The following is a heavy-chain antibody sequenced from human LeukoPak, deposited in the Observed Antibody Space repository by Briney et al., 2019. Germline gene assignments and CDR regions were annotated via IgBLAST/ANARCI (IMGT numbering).Heavy chain of an antibody. J-gene: IGHJ6*03. D-gene: IGHD3-3*01. Sequence: GGSLRLSCAASGFTFSNAWMSWVRQAPGKGLEWVGRIKSKTDGSTTDYAAAVKVRFTISRDDSTNTLYLQMNSLKTEDTAVYYCTTEGGYDFWSGYWGYYYYYMDVWGKGTTVTVSS. V-gene: IGHV3-15*01. CDR1: GFTFSNAW. CDR2: IKSKTDGSTT. CDR3: TTEGGYDFWSGYWGYYYYYMDV.